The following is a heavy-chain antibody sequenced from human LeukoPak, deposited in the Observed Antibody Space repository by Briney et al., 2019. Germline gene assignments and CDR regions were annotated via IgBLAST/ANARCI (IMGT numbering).Heavy chain of an antibody. CDR3: ARVEGIIDY. V-gene: IGHV3-48*03. J-gene: IGHJ4*02. Sequence: LAGGSLRLSCAASGFTFSSYEVNWVRQAPGKGLEWVSYISYSGSNMYYADSVKGRFTISRDNTKNSLYLQMNSLRAEDTAVYYCARVEGIIDYWGQGTLVTVSS. D-gene: IGHD3-16*02. CDR2: ISYSGSNM. CDR1: GFTFSSYE.